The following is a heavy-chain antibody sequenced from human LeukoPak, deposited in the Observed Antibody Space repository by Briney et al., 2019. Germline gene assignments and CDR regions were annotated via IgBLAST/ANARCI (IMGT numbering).Heavy chain of an antibody. CDR2: IYPRDSDT. Sequence: GESLTISCMASGYSFNTYLIAWVRQMPGKGLDWRGVIYPRDSDTRYSPSFQGQVTFSVDKSINTPSLQWSSLHASDTAMYYGARPVVRANTHFDYWGQGTLVTVSS. J-gene: IGHJ4*02. D-gene: IGHD1-26*01. CDR1: GYSFNTYL. CDR3: ARPVVRANTHFDY. V-gene: IGHV5-51*01.